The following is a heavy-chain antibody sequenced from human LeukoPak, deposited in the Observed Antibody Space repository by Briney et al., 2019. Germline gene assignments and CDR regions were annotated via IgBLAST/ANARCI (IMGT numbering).Heavy chain of an antibody. CDR2: MNPKSGDT. J-gene: IGHJ4*02. CDR1: GYSFTNYD. Sequence: ASVKVSRKASGYSFTNYDINWVRQATGQGLEWMGWMNPKSGDTGYAQKFQGRVTITRNTSISTAYMELSSLRSEDTAVYYCARTPPRERVGAILPRVFDYWGQGTLVTVSS. CDR3: ARTPPRERVGAILPRVFDY. D-gene: IGHD1-26*01. V-gene: IGHV1-8*03.